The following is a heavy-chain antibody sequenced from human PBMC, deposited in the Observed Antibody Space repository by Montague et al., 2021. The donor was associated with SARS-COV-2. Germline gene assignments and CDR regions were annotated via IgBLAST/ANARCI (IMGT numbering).Heavy chain of an antibody. J-gene: IGHJ4*02. Sequence: SLRLSCAVSGFTFDDYGMSWVRQVPGKGLEYVSGISRSGDRTAYGDSVKGRFIISRDNAKNCLYLQMNSLRVEDTAFYHCSRGEGMIRGVVDFWGQGILVSVSS. CDR2: ISRSGDRT. V-gene: IGHV3-20*01. D-gene: IGHD3-10*01. CDR1: GFTFDDYG. CDR3: SRGEGMIRGVVDF.